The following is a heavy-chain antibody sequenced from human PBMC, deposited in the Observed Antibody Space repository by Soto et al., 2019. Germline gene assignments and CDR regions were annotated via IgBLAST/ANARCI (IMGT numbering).Heavy chain of an antibody. Sequence: QVQLVQSGAEVKEPGASVKVSCKASGYTLTSYGISWVRQAPGQGLEWMGWISTYNSDTKYAHKFQGRVTMTTDTSTSTAYMELRSLRSDDTAVYYCAREYCSGGSCYGGDYWGQGTLVTVSS. V-gene: IGHV1-18*01. CDR2: ISTYNSDT. J-gene: IGHJ4*02. D-gene: IGHD2-15*01. CDR3: AREYCSGGSCYGGDY. CDR1: GYTLTSYG.